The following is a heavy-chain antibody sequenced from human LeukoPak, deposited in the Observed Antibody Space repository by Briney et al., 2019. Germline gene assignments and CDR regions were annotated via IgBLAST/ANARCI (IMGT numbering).Heavy chain of an antibody. J-gene: IGHJ4*02. CDR1: GGSISSYY. Sequence: PSETLSLTCSVSGGSISSYYWSWTRQPPGKGLEWIGYVYYSGSTSYNPSLRGRVTISIDTSKNQFSLKLNPVTAADTAVYYCAGGSAGVGSINYWGQGSLVTVSS. CDR3: AGGSAGVGSINY. CDR2: VYYSGST. D-gene: IGHD1-26*01. V-gene: IGHV4-59*01.